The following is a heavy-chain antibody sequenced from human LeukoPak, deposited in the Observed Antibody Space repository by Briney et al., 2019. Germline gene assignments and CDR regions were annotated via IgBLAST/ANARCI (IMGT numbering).Heavy chain of an antibody. V-gene: IGHV1-69*05. CDR3: ARRRESSGLIFDY. D-gene: IGHD6-19*01. CDR1: GGTFSSYA. CDR2: IIPIFGTA. J-gene: IGHJ4*02. Sequence: GASVEVSCKASGGTFSSYAISWVRQAPGQGLEWMGRIIPIFGTANYAHKFQGRVTITTDESTSTAYMELSSLRSEDTAVYYCARRRESSGLIFDYWGQGTLVTVSS.